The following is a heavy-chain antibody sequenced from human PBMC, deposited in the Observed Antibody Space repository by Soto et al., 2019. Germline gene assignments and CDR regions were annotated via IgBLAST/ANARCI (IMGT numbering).Heavy chain of an antibody. CDR3: AKDIAARPSEYFQH. Sequence: QVQLVESGGGVVQPGRSLRLSCAASGFTFSSYGMHWVRQAPGKGLEWVAVISYDGSNKYYADSVKGRFTISRDNSKHTLYLQMNSLRAEDTAVYYCAKDIAARPSEYFQHWCQGTLVTVSS. D-gene: IGHD6-6*01. CDR1: GFTFSSYG. CDR2: ISYDGSNK. J-gene: IGHJ1*01. V-gene: IGHV3-30*18.